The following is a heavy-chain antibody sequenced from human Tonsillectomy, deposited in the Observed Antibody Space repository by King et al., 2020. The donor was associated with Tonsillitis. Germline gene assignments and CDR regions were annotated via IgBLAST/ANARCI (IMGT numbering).Heavy chain of an antibody. CDR2: IYYSGST. J-gene: IGHJ6*02. CDR3: ARFDCSSTSCYGPYYGMDV. V-gene: IGHV4-39*01. CDR1: GGSISSSSYY. D-gene: IGHD2-2*01. Sequence: LQLQESGPGLVKPSETLSLTCTVSGGSISSSSYYWGWIRQPPGKGLEWIGSIYYSGSTYYNPSLKSRVTISVDTSKNQFSLKPSSVTAAYTAVYYCARFDCSSTSCYGPYYGMDVWGQGTTVTVSS.